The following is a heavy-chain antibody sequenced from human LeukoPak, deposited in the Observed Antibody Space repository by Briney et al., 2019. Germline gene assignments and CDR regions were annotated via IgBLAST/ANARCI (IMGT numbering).Heavy chain of an antibody. J-gene: IGHJ4*02. CDR1: GGSINSSSSYY. CDR3: VRLPMAMGVFDY. Sequence: KPSETLSLTCAVSGGSINSSSSYYWGWIRQPPGKGLEWIGSIYYSGSTYHNPSLKSRVTISVDTSKNQFSLKVRSVTAADTAVYYCVRLPMAMGVFDYWGQGTLVTVSS. D-gene: IGHD3-10*01. CDR2: IYYSGST. V-gene: IGHV4-39*01.